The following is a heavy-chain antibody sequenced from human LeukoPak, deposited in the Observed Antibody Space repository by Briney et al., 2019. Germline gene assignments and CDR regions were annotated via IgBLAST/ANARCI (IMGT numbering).Heavy chain of an antibody. Sequence: PSETLSLTCAVYGGSFSGYYWGWIRQPPGKGLEWIGTIYYTGTTFYNPSLKSRVTISVDTSKNQFSLKLSSVTAADTAVYYCASDKLSYFYDSSGGANWFDPWGQGTQVTVSS. CDR3: ASDKLSYFYDSSGGANWFDP. V-gene: IGHV4-34*01. J-gene: IGHJ5*02. D-gene: IGHD3-22*01. CDR2: IYYTGTT. CDR1: GGSFSGYY.